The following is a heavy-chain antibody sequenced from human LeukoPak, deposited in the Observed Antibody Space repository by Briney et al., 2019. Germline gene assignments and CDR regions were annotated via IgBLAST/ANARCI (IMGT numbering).Heavy chain of an antibody. Sequence: GGSLRLSCAASGFTVSSNYMSWVRQAPGKGLEWVSVIYSGGSTYYADSVKGRFTISRDNSKNTLYLQMNSLRAADTAVYYCARERGNFAFDYWGQGTLVTVPS. CDR2: IYSGGST. J-gene: IGHJ4*02. CDR3: ARERGNFAFDY. V-gene: IGHV3-53*01. CDR1: GFTVSSNY. D-gene: IGHD4-4*01.